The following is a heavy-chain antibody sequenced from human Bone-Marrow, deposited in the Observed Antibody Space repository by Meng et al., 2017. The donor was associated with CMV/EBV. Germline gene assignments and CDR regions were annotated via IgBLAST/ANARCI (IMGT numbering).Heavy chain of an antibody. D-gene: IGHD2-2*02. J-gene: IGHJ6*02. Sequence: SETLSLTCTVSGGSISSYYWSWIRQPPGKGLEWIGYIYYSGSTNYNPSLKSRVTISVDTSKNQFSLKLSSVTAADTAVYYCARDMGYRAYCSSTSCYSGRGGMDVWGQGTTVNGSS. CDR2: IYYSGST. V-gene: IGHV4-59*01. CDR1: GGSISSYY. CDR3: ARDMGYRAYCSSTSCYSGRGGMDV.